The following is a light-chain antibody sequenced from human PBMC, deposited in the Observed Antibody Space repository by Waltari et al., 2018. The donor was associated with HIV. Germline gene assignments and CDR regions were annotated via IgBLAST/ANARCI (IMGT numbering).Light chain of an antibody. J-gene: IGLJ2*01. CDR3: QVWDTGVV. Sequence: SYDLTQPPSLSVALGQPARITCGGKNIATKRVHWYQQRPGQAPVLVIYDDTHRPLTIPERFSGSNSGNTATLTISGAQAGDEADYYCQVWDTGVVFGGGTKLTVL. CDR1: NIATKR. V-gene: IGLV3-9*01. CDR2: DDT.